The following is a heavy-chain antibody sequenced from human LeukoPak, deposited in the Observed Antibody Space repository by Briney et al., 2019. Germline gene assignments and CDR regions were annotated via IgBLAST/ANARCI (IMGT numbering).Heavy chain of an antibody. D-gene: IGHD6-25*01. Sequence: SETLSLTCAVSGDSISTTTYYWSWIRQAPGKGLEWLGGILYSGGTYSNPSLKSRVTLSVDTARSQFSLKLSSVTAADTAVYFCAGAGGASAYYFYYMDVWGKGTTVTVSS. CDR3: AGAGGASAYYFYYMDV. CDR1: GDSISTTTYY. CDR2: ILYSGGT. V-gene: IGHV4-39*07. J-gene: IGHJ6*03.